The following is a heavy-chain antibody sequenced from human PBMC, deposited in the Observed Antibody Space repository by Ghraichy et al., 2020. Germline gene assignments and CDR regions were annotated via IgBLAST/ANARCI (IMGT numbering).Heavy chain of an antibody. CDR1: GYSFTTYW. Sequence: GESLNISCKGSGYSFTTYWIGWVRQMPGKGLEWMGIVYPGDSNTKYSPSFQGQVTISADKSINTAYLQWSSLKASDTAIYYCARQGGYFDYWGQGTLVTVSS. J-gene: IGHJ4*02. CDR3: ARQGGYFDY. V-gene: IGHV5-51*01. CDR2: VYPGDSNT.